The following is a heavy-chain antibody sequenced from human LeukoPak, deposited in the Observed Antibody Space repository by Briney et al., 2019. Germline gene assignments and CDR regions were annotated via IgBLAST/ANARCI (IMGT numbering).Heavy chain of an antibody. V-gene: IGHV3-NL1*01. CDR3: ASRHCSGGGCYFAGADPFDY. Sequence: GGSLRLSCAASGFTFSSYAMHWVRQAPGKGLEWFSVIYSGGNIYYIDSVKGRFTISRDTSKNTLYLQMNSLRVEDTAVYFCASRHCSGGGCYFAGADPFDYWGQGTLVTVSS. J-gene: IGHJ4*02. D-gene: IGHD2-15*01. CDR2: IYSGGNI. CDR1: GFTFSSYA.